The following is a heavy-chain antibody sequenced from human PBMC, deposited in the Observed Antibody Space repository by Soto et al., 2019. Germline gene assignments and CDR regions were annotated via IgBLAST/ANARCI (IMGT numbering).Heavy chain of an antibody. Sequence: QVQLVQSGAEVKKPGSSVKVSCKASGGTFSSYAISWVRQAPGQGLEWMGGIIPIFGKANYAKKFQGRVTITANESTSTANMELSSLRSEDTAVYYWARGKGGGLRGYYGMDVWGQGTTVTVSS. D-gene: IGHD5-12*01. CDR2: IIPIFGKA. J-gene: IGHJ6*02. CDR3: ARGKGGGLRGYYGMDV. V-gene: IGHV1-69*01. CDR1: GGTFSSYA.